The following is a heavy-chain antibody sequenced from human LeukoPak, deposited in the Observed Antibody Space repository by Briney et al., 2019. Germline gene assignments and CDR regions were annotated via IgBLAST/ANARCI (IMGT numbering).Heavy chain of an antibody. V-gene: IGHV3-7*05. Sequence: GGSLRLSCAASGFTFSSSWMKWVRQAPGKGLESVAVIKGDGSEKLYVDSVKGRFAISRDNAKNSLYLQMNSLRAEDTAVYYCARISQTSDDYWGQGTLVTVSS. CDR3: ARISQTSDDY. CDR2: IKGDGSEK. CDR1: GFTFSSSW. J-gene: IGHJ4*02.